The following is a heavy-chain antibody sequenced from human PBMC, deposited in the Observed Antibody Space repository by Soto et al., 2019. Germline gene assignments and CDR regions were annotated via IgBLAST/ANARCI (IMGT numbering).Heavy chain of an antibody. CDR1: GGSISSGGYY. Sequence: SETLSLTCTVSGGSISSGGYYWSWIRQHPGKGLEWIGYIYYSGSTYYNPSLKSRVTISVDTSKNQFSLKLSSVTAADTAVYYCARDTRDQYSYGYNVFDYWGQGTQVTVSS. CDR3: ARDTRDQYSYGYNVFDY. J-gene: IGHJ4*02. CDR2: IYYSGST. D-gene: IGHD5-18*01. V-gene: IGHV4-31*03.